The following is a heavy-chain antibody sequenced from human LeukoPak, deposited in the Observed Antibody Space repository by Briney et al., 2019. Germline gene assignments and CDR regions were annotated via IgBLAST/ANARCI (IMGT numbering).Heavy chain of an antibody. V-gene: IGHV3-48*03. CDR2: IYTSASYI. CDR3: ARVDSSGYHLFDF. Sequence: PGGSLRLSCAASGFTFSSYEMNWVRQAPGKGLEWVSYIYTSASYIYYADSVKGRFAISRDNAKNSLYLQMNSLSAEDTAVYYCARVDSSGYHLFDFWGQGTLATVSS. CDR1: GFTFSSYE. J-gene: IGHJ4*02. D-gene: IGHD3-22*01.